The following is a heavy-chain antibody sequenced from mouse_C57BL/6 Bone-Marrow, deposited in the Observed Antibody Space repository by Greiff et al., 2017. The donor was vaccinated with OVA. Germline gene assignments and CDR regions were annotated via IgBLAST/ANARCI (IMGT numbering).Heavy chain of an antibody. CDR3: ARSRLWFYFDY. CDR1: GYTFTSYW. J-gene: IGHJ2*01. V-gene: IGHV1-5*01. D-gene: IGHD2-2*01. CDR2: IYPGNSDT. Sequence: VQLQQSGPVLARPGASVKMSCKTSGYTFTSYWMHWVKQRPGQGLEWIGAIYPGNSDTSYNQKFKGKAKLTAVTSASTAYMELSSLTSEDSAVYYCARSRLWFYFDYWGQGTTLTVSS.